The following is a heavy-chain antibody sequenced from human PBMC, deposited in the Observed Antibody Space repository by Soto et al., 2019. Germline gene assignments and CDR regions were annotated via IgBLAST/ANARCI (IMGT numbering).Heavy chain of an antibody. CDR2: IYYSGST. V-gene: IGHV4-59*01. Sequence: PSETLSLTCTVSGGSISSYYWSWIRQPPGKGLEWIGYIYYSGSTNYNPSLKSRVTISVDTSKNQFSLKLSSVTAADTAVYYCASAGYYYDSSGYFLYWGQGTLVTVSS. J-gene: IGHJ4*02. D-gene: IGHD3-22*01. CDR1: GGSISSYY. CDR3: ASAGYYYDSSGYFLY.